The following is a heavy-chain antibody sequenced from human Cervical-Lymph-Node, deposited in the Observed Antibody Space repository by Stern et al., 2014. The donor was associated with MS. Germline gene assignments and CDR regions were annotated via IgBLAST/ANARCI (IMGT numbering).Heavy chain of an antibody. Sequence: QVPLRESGPALVKPTQTLTLTCTFSGFSLSTSGMRVSWIRQPPGKALEWLARLDWDDDKFYSPSLKTMLTISKDTSKNQVVLTMTNMDPVDTATYYCARSPPYYEFWNDYYYFDYWGQGTLVAVSS. CDR3: ARSPPYYEFWNDYYYFDY. CDR2: LDWDDDK. V-gene: IGHV2-70*04. J-gene: IGHJ4*02. CDR1: GFSLSTSGMR. D-gene: IGHD3-3*01.